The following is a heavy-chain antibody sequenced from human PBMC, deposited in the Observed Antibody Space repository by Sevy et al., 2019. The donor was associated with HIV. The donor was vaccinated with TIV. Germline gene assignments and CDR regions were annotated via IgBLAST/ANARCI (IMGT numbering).Heavy chain of an antibody. V-gene: IGHV1-8*01. Sequence: ASVKVSCKASGYTFTSYDINWVRQATGQGLEWMGWMNPNSGNTGYAQKFQGRVTMTRNTSISTAYMELSSLRSEDTAIYYCARYYYDSSGYYDYSGMDVWGQGTMVTVSS. D-gene: IGHD3-22*01. J-gene: IGHJ6*02. CDR1: GYTFTSYD. CDR3: ARYYYDSSGYYDYSGMDV. CDR2: MNPNSGNT.